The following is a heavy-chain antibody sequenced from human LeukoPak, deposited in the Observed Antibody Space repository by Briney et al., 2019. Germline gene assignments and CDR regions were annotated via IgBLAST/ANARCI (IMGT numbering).Heavy chain of an antibody. D-gene: IGHD1-26*01. J-gene: IGHJ5*02. V-gene: IGHV4-34*01. CDR2: INHSGST. Sequence: SETLSLTCAVYGGSFSGYYWSWIRQPPGKGLEWIGEINHSGSTNYNPSLKSRVTISVDTSKNQFSLKLSSVTAADTAVYYCARDTRGIVGATFDPWGQGTLVTVSS. CDR1: GGSFSGYY. CDR3: ARDTRGIVGATFDP.